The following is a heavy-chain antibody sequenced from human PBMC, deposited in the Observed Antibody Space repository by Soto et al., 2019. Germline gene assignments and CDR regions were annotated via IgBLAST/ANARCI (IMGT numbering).Heavy chain of an antibody. CDR2: ISGSGGST. D-gene: IGHD2-2*01. V-gene: IGHV3-23*01. Sequence: GGSLRLSCAASGFTFSSYAMSWVRQAPGKGLEWVSAISGSGGSTYYADSVKGRFTISRDNSKNTLYLQMNSLRADDTAVYYFPKDVRSSTVPVSGMDVWGQGTTVTVSS. CDR3: PKDVRSSTVPVSGMDV. CDR1: GFTFSSYA. J-gene: IGHJ6*02.